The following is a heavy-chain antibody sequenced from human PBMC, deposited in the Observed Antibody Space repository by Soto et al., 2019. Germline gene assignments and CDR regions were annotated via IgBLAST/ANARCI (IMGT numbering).Heavy chain of an antibody. CDR1: GGSFSGYY. J-gene: IGHJ5*02. V-gene: IGHV4-34*01. CDR2: INHSGST. Sequence: SETLSLTCAVYGGSFSGYYWSWIRQPPGKGLEWIGEINHSGSTNYNPSLKSRVTISVDTSKNQFSLKLSSVTAADTAVYYCAREGLQGFDPWGQGTLVTVSS. D-gene: IGHD4-4*01. CDR3: AREGLQGFDP.